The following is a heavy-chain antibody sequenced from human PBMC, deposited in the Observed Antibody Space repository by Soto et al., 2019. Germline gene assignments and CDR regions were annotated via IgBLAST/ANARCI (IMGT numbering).Heavy chain of an antibody. CDR1: GFTFSSYA. J-gene: IGHJ4*02. D-gene: IGHD3-22*01. CDR3: AKVLAYDSSGYDY. CDR2: ISGSGGST. Sequence: QLGGSLRLSCAASGFTFSSYAMSWVRQAPGKGLEWVSAISGSGGSTYYADSVKGRFTISRDNSKTTLYLQMNSLRAEDTAVYYCAKVLAYDSSGYDYWGQGTLVTVSS. V-gene: IGHV3-23*01.